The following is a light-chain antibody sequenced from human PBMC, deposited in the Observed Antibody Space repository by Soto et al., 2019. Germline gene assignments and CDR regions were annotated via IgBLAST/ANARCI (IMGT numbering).Light chain of an antibody. CDR2: GAS. J-gene: IGKJ1*01. CDR3: QQYSNWPT. V-gene: IGKV3-15*01. Sequence: EIVMTQSPATLSVSPGERATLSCRASQSVSSNLAWYQQKPGQAPRLLIYGASTRATGIPARFSGSGSGTEFTLTISSLQSEDFAVYYCQQYSNWPTFGQGTKVELK. CDR1: QSVSSN.